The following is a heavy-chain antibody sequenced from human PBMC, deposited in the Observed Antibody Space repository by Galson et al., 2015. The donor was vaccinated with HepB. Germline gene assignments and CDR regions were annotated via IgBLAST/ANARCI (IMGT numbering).Heavy chain of an antibody. D-gene: IGHD3-10*01. CDR1: GYTFTSYY. Sequence: SGYTFTSYYMHWVRQAPGQGLEWMGIINPSGGSTSYAQKFQGRVTMTRDTSTSTVYMELSSLRSEDTAVYYCAREPNYYGSGSSHQAFDYWGQGTLVTVSS. CDR2: INPSGGST. CDR3: AREPNYYGSGSSHQAFDY. J-gene: IGHJ4*02. V-gene: IGHV1-46*01.